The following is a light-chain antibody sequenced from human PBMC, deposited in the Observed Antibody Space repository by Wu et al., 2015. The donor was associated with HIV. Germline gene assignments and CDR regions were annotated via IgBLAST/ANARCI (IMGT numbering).Light chain of an antibody. V-gene: IGKV3-15*01. CDR3: QQYSSSPIT. CDR1: QSVSSN. J-gene: IGKJ5*01. CDR2: GAS. Sequence: SCRASQSVSSNLAWYQQKPGQPPRLLINGASSRVTGIPARFSGSGSGTDFTLTINRLDPEDFAIYFCQQYSSSPITFGPGTRL.